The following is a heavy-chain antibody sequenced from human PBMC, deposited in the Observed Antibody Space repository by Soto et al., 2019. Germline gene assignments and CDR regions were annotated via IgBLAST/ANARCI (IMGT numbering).Heavy chain of an antibody. J-gene: IGHJ4*02. CDR1: GFTFSDYY. Sequence: QVQLVESGGGLVKPGGSLRLSCAASGFTFSDYYMSWIRQAPGKGLEWVSYISSSGSAIYYADSVKGRFTISRDNAKNSLYPQMNSLRAEDTAVYYCARDGTTVTTSDYTAFDYWGQGNLVTVSS. CDR2: ISSSGSAI. D-gene: IGHD4-17*01. V-gene: IGHV3-11*01. CDR3: ARDGTTVTTSDYTAFDY.